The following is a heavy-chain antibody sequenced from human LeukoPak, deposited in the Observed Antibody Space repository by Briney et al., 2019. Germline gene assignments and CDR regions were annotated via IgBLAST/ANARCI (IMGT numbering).Heavy chain of an antibody. J-gene: IGHJ4*02. D-gene: IGHD5-24*01. CDR2: IRYDGSNK. CDR3: AKDLQMATITPFDY. Sequence: PGGSLRLSCAASGFTFSSCGMHWVRQAPGKGLEWVAFIRYDGSNKYYADSVKGRFTISRDNSKNTLYLQMNSLRAEDTAVYYCAKDLQMATITPFDYWGQGTLVTVSS. CDR1: GFTFSSCG. V-gene: IGHV3-30*02.